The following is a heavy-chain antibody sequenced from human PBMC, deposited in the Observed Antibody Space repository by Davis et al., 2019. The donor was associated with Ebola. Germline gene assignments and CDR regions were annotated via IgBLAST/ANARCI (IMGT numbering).Heavy chain of an antibody. CDR2: INPNSGGT. Sequence: ASVKVSCKASGYTFTGYYMHWVRQAPGQGLEWMGWINPNSGGTNYAQKFQGRVTMTRDTSISTAYMELSSLRSEDTAVYYCAREGHSTDYYYGMDVWGQGTTVTVSS. CDR1: GYTFTGYY. J-gene: IGHJ6*02. D-gene: IGHD4-11*01. CDR3: AREGHSTDYYYGMDV. V-gene: IGHV1-2*02.